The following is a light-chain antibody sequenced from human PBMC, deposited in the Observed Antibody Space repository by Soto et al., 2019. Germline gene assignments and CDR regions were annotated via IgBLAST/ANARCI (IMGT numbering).Light chain of an antibody. Sequence: DIQMTQSPSSLSASVGDRVTITCRASQGTNNYLAWYQQKPERVPKLLIYAASTLQSGVPSRFSGSGSGTDFTLTTSSLQPEDVATYYCQKYNSAPHTFGQGTKLEIK. CDR1: QGTNNY. CDR3: QKYNSAPHT. CDR2: AAS. J-gene: IGKJ2*01. V-gene: IGKV1-27*01.